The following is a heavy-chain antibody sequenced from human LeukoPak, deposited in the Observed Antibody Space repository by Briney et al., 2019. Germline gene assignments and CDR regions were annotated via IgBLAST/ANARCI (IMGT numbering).Heavy chain of an antibody. D-gene: IGHD3-10*01. CDR1: GYTFTGYY. V-gene: IGHV1-2*02. Sequence: SVTVSCKASGYTFTGYYMHWVRQAPGQGLEWMGWINPNSGGTNYAQKFQGSVTMTRDTSISTAYMELSRLRSDDTAVYYCARVAHYYGSGSYDKSFDYWGQGTLVTVSS. J-gene: IGHJ4*02. CDR3: ARVAHYYGSGSYDKSFDY. CDR2: INPNSGGT.